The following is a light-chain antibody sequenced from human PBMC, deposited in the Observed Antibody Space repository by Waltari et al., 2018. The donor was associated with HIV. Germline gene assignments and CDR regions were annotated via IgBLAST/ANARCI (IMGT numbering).Light chain of an antibody. CDR2: DVN. Sequence: QSALTQPRSVSGSPGQSVTISWTGTSSDVGAYNYVSWYQQHPGKAPKLMIYDVNKRPSGVPDRFSGSKSGNTASLNISGLQAEDESDYYCCSYAGIWGVFGTGTKVTVL. CDR3: CSYAGIWGV. V-gene: IGLV2-11*01. J-gene: IGLJ1*01. CDR1: SSDVGAYNY.